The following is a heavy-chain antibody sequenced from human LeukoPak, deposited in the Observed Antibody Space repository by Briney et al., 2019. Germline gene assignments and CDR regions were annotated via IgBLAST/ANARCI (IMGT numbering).Heavy chain of an antibody. CDR2: INPSGGST. CDR3: AREVSSGSYYPY. D-gene: IGHD1-26*01. CDR1: GYTFTSYY. J-gene: IGHJ4*02. V-gene: IGHV1-46*01. Sequence: ASVTVSCTASGYTFTSYYMHWVRQAPGQGLEWMGIINPSGGSTSYAQKFQGRVTMTGDTSTSTVYMELSSLRSEDTAVYYCAREVSSGSYYPYWGQGTLVTVSS.